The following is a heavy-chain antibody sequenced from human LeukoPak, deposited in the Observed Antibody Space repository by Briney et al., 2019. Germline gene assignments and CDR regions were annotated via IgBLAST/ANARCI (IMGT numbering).Heavy chain of an antibody. V-gene: IGHV3-15*01. CDR2: IKSKTDGGTT. CDR3: TTDHGDCELVFFDY. CDR1: GFTFSNAW. Sequence: KSGGSLRLSCAASGFTFSNAWMSWVRQAPGKGLEWVGRIKSKTDGGTTDYAAPVKGRFTISRDDSKNTLYLQMNSLKTEDTAVYYCTTDHGDCELVFFDYWGQGTLVTVSS. D-gene: IGHD2-21*02. J-gene: IGHJ4*02.